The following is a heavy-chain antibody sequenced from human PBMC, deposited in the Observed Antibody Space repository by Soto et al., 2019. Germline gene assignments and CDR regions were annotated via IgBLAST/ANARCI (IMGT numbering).Heavy chain of an antibody. CDR2: IYHNGIT. CDR3: ESKRNGLYYFDF. CDR1: GGSISSGGHY. D-gene: IGHD2-8*01. V-gene: IGHV4-31*03. J-gene: IGHJ4*02. Sequence: QVQLQESGPGLVMPSQTLSLTCTVSGGSISSGGHYWSWIRLNPGKGLEWIGYIYHNGITYYDPSLKGRVTMSVDTSNNHFSLRLSSVTAADTAVYYCESKRNGLYYFDFWGEGTLVTVSS.